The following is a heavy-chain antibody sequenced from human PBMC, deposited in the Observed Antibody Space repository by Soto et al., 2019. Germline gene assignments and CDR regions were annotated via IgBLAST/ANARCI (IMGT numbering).Heavy chain of an antibody. V-gene: IGHV3-30*18. Sequence: QMQLVESGGGVVQPGRSLRLCCVASGFTFRGYAMHWVRQTPEKGLEWVAVISYDGSDQNYQQSVKGRFNISRDNPKNTLFLQMNSLRPEDTAVYYCAKDVGDQGHFDSWGQGALVTVSS. CDR2: ISYDGSDQ. CDR3: AKDVGDQGHFDS. CDR1: GFTFRGYA. J-gene: IGHJ4*02. D-gene: IGHD1-26*01.